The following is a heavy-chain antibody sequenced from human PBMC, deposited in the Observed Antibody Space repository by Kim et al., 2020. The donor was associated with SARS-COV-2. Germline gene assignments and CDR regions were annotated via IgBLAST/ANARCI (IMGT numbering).Heavy chain of an antibody. CDR2: INSDGSST. Sequence: GGSLRLSCAASGFTFSSYWMHWVRQAPGKGLVWVSRINSDGSSTSYADSVKGRFTISRDNAKNTLYLQMNSLRAEDTAVYYCARAGEYQLLWPHYYGMDVWGQGTTVTVSS. CDR1: GFTFSSYW. J-gene: IGHJ6*02. D-gene: IGHD2-2*01. V-gene: IGHV3-74*01. CDR3: ARAGEYQLLWPHYYGMDV.